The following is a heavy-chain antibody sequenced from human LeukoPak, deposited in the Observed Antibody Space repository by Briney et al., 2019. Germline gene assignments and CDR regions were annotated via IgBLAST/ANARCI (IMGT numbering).Heavy chain of an antibody. J-gene: IGHJ4*02. CDR2: INHSGST. D-gene: IGHD3-3*01. V-gene: IGHV4-34*01. CDR3: AREGGITIFRVVLKYRGHFDY. Sequence: SETLSLTCAVYGGSFSGYYWSWIRQPPGKGLEWIGEINHSGSTNYNPSLKSRVTISVDTSKNQFSLKLSSVTAADTAVYYCAREGGITIFRVVLKYRGHFDYWGQGTLVTVSS. CDR1: GGSFSGYY.